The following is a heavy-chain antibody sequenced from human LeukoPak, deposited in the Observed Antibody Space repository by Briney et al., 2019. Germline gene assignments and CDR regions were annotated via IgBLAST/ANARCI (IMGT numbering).Heavy chain of an antibody. Sequence: PGRSLRLSCAASGFTFSSYAMHWVRQAPGKGLEWVAVISYDGSNKYYADSVKGRFTISRDNSKNTVFLQMNSLRAEDTGVYYCSRGEHNSSRSNYYYYYMDVWGKGTTVTVSS. CDR2: ISYDGSNK. CDR3: SRGEHNSSRSNYYYYYMDV. D-gene: IGHD6-13*01. CDR1: GFTFSSYA. V-gene: IGHV3-30*01. J-gene: IGHJ6*03.